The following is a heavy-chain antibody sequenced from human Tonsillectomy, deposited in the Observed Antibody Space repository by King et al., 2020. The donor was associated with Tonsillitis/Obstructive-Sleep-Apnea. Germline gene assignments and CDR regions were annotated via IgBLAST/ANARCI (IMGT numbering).Heavy chain of an antibody. CDR2: IYYSGST. V-gene: IGHV4-59*08. D-gene: IGHD2-2*01. CDR3: ATGYCSSTSCYRDYYYYMDV. Sequence: QLQESGPGLVKPSETLSLTCTVSGGSISSYYWSWIRQPPGKGLEWIGYIYYSGSTNYNHSRKSRVTISVDTSKNQFSLKLSTVTAADTAVYYCATGYCSSTSCYRDYYYYMDVWGKGTTVTVSS. J-gene: IGHJ6*03. CDR1: GGSISSYY.